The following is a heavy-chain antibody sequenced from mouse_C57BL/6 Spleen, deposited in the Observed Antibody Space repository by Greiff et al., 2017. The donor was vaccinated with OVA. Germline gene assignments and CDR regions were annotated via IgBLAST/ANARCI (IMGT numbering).Heavy chain of an antibody. J-gene: IGHJ3*01. CDR3: ARDYDGGLFAY. Sequence: QVQLQQPGAELVRPGTSVKLSCKASGYTFTSYWLHWVKQRPGQGLEWIGVIDPSDSYTNYNQKFKGKATLTVDTSSSTAYMQLRSLTSEDSAVYYCARDYDGGLFAYWGQGTLVTVSA. CDR2: IDPSDSYT. CDR1: GYTFTSYW. V-gene: IGHV1-59*01. D-gene: IGHD2-4*01.